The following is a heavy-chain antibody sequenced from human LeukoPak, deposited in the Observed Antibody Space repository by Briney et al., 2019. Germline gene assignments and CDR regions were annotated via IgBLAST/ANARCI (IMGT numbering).Heavy chain of an antibody. D-gene: IGHD3-16*01. V-gene: IGHV1-24*01. Sequence: ASVKVSCKISGYTLTDLSMHWVRQAPGKGLEWMGRFDPEDGEKIYAQRFQGRVTMTEDTSTDTAYMKLSSLRSEDTAVYYCATGPIDMIVDSLHYWGQGTLVTVSS. CDR3: ATGPIDMIVDSLHY. CDR2: FDPEDGEK. CDR1: GYTLTDLS. J-gene: IGHJ4*02.